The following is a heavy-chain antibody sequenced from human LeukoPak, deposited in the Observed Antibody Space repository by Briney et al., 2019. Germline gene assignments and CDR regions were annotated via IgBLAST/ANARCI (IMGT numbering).Heavy chain of an antibody. CDR1: GFTFSSYW. CDR2: IKQDGSEK. D-gene: IGHD3-22*01. CDR3: ARDHGGVVVIEYYFDY. V-gene: IGHV3-7*01. Sequence: PGGSLRLSCAASGFTFSSYWMSWVRQAPGKGLEWVANIKQDGSEKYYVDSVKGRFTISRDNAKNSLYLQMNSLRAEDTAVYYCARDHGGVVVIEYYFDYWGQGTLVTVSS. J-gene: IGHJ4*02.